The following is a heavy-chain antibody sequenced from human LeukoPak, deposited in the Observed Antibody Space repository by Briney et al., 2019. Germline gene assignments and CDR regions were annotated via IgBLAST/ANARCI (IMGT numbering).Heavy chain of an antibody. J-gene: IGHJ6*04. Sequence: GRSLRLSCAASGFTFSSYAMHWVRQAPGKGLEWVAVISYDGSNKYYADSVKGRFTISRDNSKNTLYLQMNSLRAEDTAVYYCARETPAGNYYYYYYGRDVGGKGPTVTVS. D-gene: IGHD2-2*01. CDR2: ISYDGSNK. CDR1: GFTFSSYA. V-gene: IGHV3-30-3*01. CDR3: ARETPAGNYYYYYYGRDV.